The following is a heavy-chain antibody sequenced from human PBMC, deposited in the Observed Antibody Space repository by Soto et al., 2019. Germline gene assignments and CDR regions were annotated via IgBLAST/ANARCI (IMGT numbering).Heavy chain of an antibody. CDR3: ARFVRSGSGPNCYTRADV. Sequence: QVQLQESGPGLVKPSETLSLTCTVSGGSVSSDTHYWRWIRQPPGKLLEWIGFIYSSGSTNYNPSLTSRVTRSVDTSKNQFSLTLRSVIVADTAVYPGARFVRSGSGPNCYTRADVWGQGTTVTVSS. CDR2: IYSSGST. CDR1: GGSVSSDTHY. D-gene: IGHD2-15*01. J-gene: IGHJ6*02. V-gene: IGHV4-61*01.